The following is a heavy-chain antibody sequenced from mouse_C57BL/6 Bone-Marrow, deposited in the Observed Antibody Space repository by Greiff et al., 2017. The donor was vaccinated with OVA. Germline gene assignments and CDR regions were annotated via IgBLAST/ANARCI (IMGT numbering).Heavy chain of an antibody. Sequence: QVQLQQSGAELVRPGTSVKMSCKASGYTFTNYWIGWAKQRPGHGLEWIGDIYPGGGYTNYNEKFKGKATLTADKSSSTAYMQFSSLTSEDSAIYYCAGDGGYGSPHLFDYWGQGTTLTVSS. CDR2: IYPGGGYT. CDR1: GYTFTNYW. D-gene: IGHD1-1*01. CDR3: AGDGGYGSPHLFDY. V-gene: IGHV1-63*01. J-gene: IGHJ2*01.